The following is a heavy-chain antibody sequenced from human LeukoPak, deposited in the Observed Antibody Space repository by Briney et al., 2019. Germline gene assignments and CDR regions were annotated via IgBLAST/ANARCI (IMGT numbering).Heavy chain of an antibody. CDR2: ISSSSSTI. J-gene: IGHJ6*03. CDR1: GFTFSSYS. CDR3: ARASSSFPPLFEYYYYYMDV. D-gene: IGHD6-6*01. Sequence: GGSLRLSCAASGFTFSSYSMNWVRQAPGKGLEWVSYISSSSSTIYYADFVKGRFTISRDNAKNSLYLQMNSLRAEDTAVYYCARASSSFPPLFEYYYYYMDVWGKGTTVTVSS. V-gene: IGHV3-48*01.